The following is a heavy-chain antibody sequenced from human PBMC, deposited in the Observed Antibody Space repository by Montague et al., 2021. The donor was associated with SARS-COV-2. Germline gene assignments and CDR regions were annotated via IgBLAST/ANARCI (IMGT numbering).Heavy chain of an antibody. CDR3: TRRGEVVGFEY. CDR2: VRT. J-gene: IGHJ4*02. D-gene: IGHD3-16*01. Sequence: VRTYYNLSLKSRVTISVDTSKNRFSLNLTSVTAADTAVYYCTRRGEVVGFEYWGQGNLVT. V-gene: IGHV4-39*01.